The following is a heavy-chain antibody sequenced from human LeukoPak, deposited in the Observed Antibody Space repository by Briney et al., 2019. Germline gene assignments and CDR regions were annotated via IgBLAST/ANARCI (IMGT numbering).Heavy chain of an antibody. CDR3: ARRREGSGYKH. V-gene: IGHV4-59*08. CDR2: IYYSGST. J-gene: IGHJ1*01. D-gene: IGHD3-22*01. CDR1: GGSISSYY. Sequence: PSETLSLTCTVSGGSISSYYWSWIRQPPGKGLEWIGYIYYSGSTNYNPSLKSRVTISVDTSKNQFSLKLSSVTAADTAVYYCARRREGSGYKHWGQGTLVTVSS.